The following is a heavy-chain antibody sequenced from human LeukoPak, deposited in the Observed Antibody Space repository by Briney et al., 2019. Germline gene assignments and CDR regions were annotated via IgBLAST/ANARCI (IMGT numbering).Heavy chain of an antibody. CDR3: ARGRVVPAAIVMGAFDI. CDR1: DGSFSGYY. Sequence: SETLSLTCAVYDGSFSGYYWSWIRQPPGKGLEWIGEINHSGSTNYNPSLKSRVTISVDTSKNQFSLKLSSVTAADTAVYYCARGRVVPAAIVMGAFDIWGQGTMVTVSS. V-gene: IGHV4-34*01. D-gene: IGHD2-2*01. J-gene: IGHJ3*02. CDR2: INHSGST.